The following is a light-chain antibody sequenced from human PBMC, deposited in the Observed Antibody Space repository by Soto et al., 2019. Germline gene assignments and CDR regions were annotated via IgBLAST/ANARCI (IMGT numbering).Light chain of an antibody. V-gene: IGKV3D-20*02. CDR1: ESVTSGF. Sequence: EIVLTQSPGTLSLSPGERATLSCRASESVTSGFLAWYQQKPGQAPRLLIFGASSRATGIPDRFSGSGSGTDFTLTISSLEPEDFAVYYCQQRKSWPRTFGQGTKVEIK. J-gene: IGKJ1*01. CDR2: GAS. CDR3: QQRKSWPRT.